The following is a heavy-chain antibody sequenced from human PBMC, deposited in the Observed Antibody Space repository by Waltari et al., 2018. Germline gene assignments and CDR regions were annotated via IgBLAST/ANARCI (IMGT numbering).Heavy chain of an antibody. V-gene: IGHV3-33*08. J-gene: IGHJ4*02. CDR1: GFRFSGFG. Sequence: QVQLVASGGGVVQPGRSLRLSCAGAGFRFSGFGMHWVRQAPGKGLEWVAVIWHDGSNEYYVDSVKGRFTISRDNSKNTLYLQMNSLRAEDSAVYYCASQSTTLFDYWGQGTLVTVSS. D-gene: IGHD2-15*01. CDR3: ASQSTTLFDY. CDR2: IWHDGSNE.